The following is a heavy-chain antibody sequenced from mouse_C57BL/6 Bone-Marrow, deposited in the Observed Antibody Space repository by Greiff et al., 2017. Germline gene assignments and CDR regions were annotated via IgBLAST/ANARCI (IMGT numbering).Heavy chain of an antibody. CDR1: GYTFTSYD. CDR2: IYPRDGST. D-gene: IGHD1-1*01. V-gene: IGHV1-85*01. CDR3: ARDYGSSYWYFDV. Sequence: VKLQQSGPELVKPGASVKLSCKASGYTFTSYDINWVKQRPGQGLEWIGWIYPRDGSTKYNEKFKGKATLTVDTSSNTAYMELHSLTSEDSAVYFCARDYGSSYWYFDVWGTGTTVTVSS. J-gene: IGHJ1*03.